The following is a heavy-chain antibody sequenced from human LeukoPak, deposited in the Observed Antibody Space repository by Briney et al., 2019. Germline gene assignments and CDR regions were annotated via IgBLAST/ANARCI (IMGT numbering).Heavy chain of an antibody. Sequence: GGSLRLSCAASGFTFSSYWMSWVRQAPGKGLEWVANIKQDGSETYYVDSVKGRFTISRDNAKNSLYLQMNSLRAEDTAVYYCARDSDYYDSSGSDYWGQGTLVTVSS. CDR3: ARDSDYYDSSGSDY. D-gene: IGHD3-22*01. CDR2: IKQDGSET. V-gene: IGHV3-7*01. CDR1: GFTFSSYW. J-gene: IGHJ4*02.